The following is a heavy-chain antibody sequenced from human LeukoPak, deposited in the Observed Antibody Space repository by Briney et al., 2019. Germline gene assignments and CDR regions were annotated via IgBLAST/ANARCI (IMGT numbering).Heavy chain of an antibody. J-gene: IGHJ4*02. CDR2: IWYDGSNK. CDR1: GFTFSSYG. Sequence: PGGSLRLSCAASGFTFSSYGMHWVRQAPGKGLEWVAVIWYDGSNKYYADSVKGRFTISRDNSKNTLYLQMNSLRAEDTAVYYCARTYSSSSYSPFDYWGQGTLVTVSS. CDR3: ARTYSSSSYSPFDY. V-gene: IGHV3-33*01. D-gene: IGHD6-13*01.